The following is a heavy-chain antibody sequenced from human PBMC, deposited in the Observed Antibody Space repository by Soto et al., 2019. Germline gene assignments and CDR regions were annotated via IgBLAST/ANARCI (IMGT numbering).Heavy chain of an antibody. CDR2: VSGRGGST. V-gene: IGHV3-23*01. Sequence: SLRLSCVASGFVFINYAMSWVRQAPGKGLEWVSTVSGRGGSTYYADSVKGRFTISRDNSKNTLSLQMNSLRAEDTAVYYCAKTLALATYLPFDYLGQGALVTVSS. J-gene: IGHJ4*02. CDR1: GFVFINYA. CDR3: AKTLALATYLPFDY. D-gene: IGHD3-3*02.